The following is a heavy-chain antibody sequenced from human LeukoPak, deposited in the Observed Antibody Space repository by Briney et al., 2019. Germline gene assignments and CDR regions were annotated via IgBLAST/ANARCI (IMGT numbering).Heavy chain of an antibody. J-gene: IGHJ5*02. Sequence: SETLSLTCTVSGGSISSGGYYWSWMRQHPGKGLEWIGYIYYIRSTYYIPSLKSRVTISVDTSRNQSALRLSSVTAADTAVYYCARRSEYHWFDTWGQGTLVTVSS. CDR2: IYYIRST. D-gene: IGHD2-2*01. V-gene: IGHV4-31*03. CDR1: GGSISSGGYY. CDR3: ARRSEYHWFDT.